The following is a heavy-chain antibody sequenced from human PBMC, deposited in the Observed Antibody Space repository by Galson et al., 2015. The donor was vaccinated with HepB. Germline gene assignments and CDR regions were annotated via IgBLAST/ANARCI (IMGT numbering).Heavy chain of an antibody. CDR2: IWSEGSNK. Sequence: SLRLSCAASGFIFSSHGMHWARQAPGKGPEWVAVIWSEGSNKYYGESVRGRFTIARDNSKNTLYLQMNSLRVEDTAVYYCARDRTPNDILTFDVDYWGRGTQVTVSS. J-gene: IGHJ4*02. CDR1: GFIFSSHG. V-gene: IGHV3-33*01. CDR3: ARDRTPNDILTFDVDY. D-gene: IGHD3-9*01.